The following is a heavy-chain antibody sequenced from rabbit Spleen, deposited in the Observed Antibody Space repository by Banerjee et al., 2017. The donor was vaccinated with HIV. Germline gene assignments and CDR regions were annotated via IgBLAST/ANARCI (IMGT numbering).Heavy chain of an antibody. CDR3: ARDLTGVIGWNFGW. J-gene: IGHJ6*01. D-gene: IGHD4-1*01. CDR2: IYSDSGTT. V-gene: IGHV1S40*01. Sequence: QALEESGGDLVKPGASLTLTCTASGFSFSRDYYMCWVRQAPGKGLELIACIYSDSGTTYYASWAKGRFTISKSTSLNTVTLQMTSLTGADTATYFCARDLTGVIGWNFGWWGPGTLVTVS. CDR1: GFSFSRDYY.